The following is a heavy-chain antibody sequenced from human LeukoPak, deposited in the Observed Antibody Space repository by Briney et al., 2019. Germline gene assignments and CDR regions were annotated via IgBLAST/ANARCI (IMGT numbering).Heavy chain of an antibody. CDR2: ISAYNGNT. D-gene: IGHD3-22*01. V-gene: IGHV1-18*01. Sequence: ASVKVSCKASGYTFTSYGISWVRQAPGQGLEWMGWISAYNGNTNYAQKPQGRVTMTTDTSTSTAYMELRSLRSDDTAVYYCARFSPREARYYDSSGYYSWWGQGTLVTVSS. CDR1: GYTFTSYG. CDR3: ARFSPREARYYDSSGYYSW. J-gene: IGHJ4*02.